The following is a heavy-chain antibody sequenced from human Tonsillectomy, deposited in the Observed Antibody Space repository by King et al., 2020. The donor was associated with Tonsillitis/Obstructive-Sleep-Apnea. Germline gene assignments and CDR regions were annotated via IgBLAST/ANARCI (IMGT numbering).Heavy chain of an antibody. Sequence: VQLVESGAEVKKPGASVKVSCKASGYTFTSYGISWVRQAPGQGLEWMGWISAYNGNTNYAQKLQGRVTMTTDTSTSTAYMELRSLGSDDTAVYYCARAPAGGIAAAGLYYFDYWGQGTLVTVSS. CDR1: GYTFTSYG. J-gene: IGHJ4*02. D-gene: IGHD6-13*01. CDR3: ARAPAGGIAAAGLYYFDY. CDR2: ISAYNGNT. V-gene: IGHV1-18*01.